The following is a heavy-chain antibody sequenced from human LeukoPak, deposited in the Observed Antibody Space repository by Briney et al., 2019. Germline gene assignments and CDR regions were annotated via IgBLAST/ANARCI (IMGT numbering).Heavy chain of an antibody. CDR2: IYPGDSDT. CDR1: GYSFTTYW. D-gene: IGHD2-21*02. V-gene: IGHV5-51*01. Sequence: GESLKISCKGSGYSFTTYWIGWVRQMPGKGLEWMGIIYPGDSDTRYSPSFQGQVTMTADKSIGTAYLQWGSLKASDTAMYYCARQGLGGGDGSGAFDIWGQGTMVTVSS. CDR3: ARQGLGGGDGSGAFDI. J-gene: IGHJ3*02.